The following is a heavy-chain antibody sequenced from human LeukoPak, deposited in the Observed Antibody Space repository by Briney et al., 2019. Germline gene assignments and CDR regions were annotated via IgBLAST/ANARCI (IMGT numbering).Heavy chain of an antibody. V-gene: IGHV4-61*02. J-gene: IGHJ4*02. D-gene: IGHD1-26*01. CDR1: GGSISSGSYY. Sequence: SETLSLTCTVSGGSISSGSYYWSWIRQPAGKGLDWIGRIYTTGSTNYNPSLKSRVTISVDTSKNQFSLKLSSVTAADTAVYYCARGTSGSYYYFDYWGQGTLVTVSS. CDR2: IYTTGST. CDR3: ARGTSGSYYYFDY.